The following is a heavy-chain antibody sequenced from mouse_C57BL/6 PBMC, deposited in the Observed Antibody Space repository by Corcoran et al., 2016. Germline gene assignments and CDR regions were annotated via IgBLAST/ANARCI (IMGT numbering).Heavy chain of an antibody. Sequence: QVQLKQSGAELVRPGASVKLSCKASGYTFTDYYINWVKQRPGQGLEWIARIYPGSGNTYYNEKFKGKATLTAEKSSSTAYMQLSSLTSEDSAVYFCARGTTVAFDYWGQGTTLTVSS. CDR3: ARGTTVAFDY. D-gene: IGHD1-1*01. CDR1: GYTFTDYY. CDR2: IYPGSGNT. J-gene: IGHJ2*01. V-gene: IGHV1-76*01.